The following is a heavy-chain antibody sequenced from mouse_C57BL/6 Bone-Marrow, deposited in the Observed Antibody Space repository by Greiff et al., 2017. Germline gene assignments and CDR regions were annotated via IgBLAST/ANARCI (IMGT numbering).Heavy chain of an antibody. CDR3: TTWNLLLRYLDY. CDR1: GFNIKDDY. V-gene: IGHV14-4*01. J-gene: IGHJ2*01. CDR2: IDPENGDT. D-gene: IGHD1-1*01. Sequence: VQLQQSGAELVRPGASVKLSCTASGFNIKDDYMHWVKQRPEQGLEWIGWIDPENGDTEYASKFQGKATITADTSSKTAYLQLSSLTSEDTAVYYCTTWNLLLRYLDYWGQGTTLTVSS.